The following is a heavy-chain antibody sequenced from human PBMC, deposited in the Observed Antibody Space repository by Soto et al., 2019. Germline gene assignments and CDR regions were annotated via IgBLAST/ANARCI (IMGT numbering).Heavy chain of an antibody. V-gene: IGHV3-7*01. CDR2: IRQDGGEK. CDR1: GLNFGASW. CDR3: ARDPRNGAIDY. D-gene: IGHD2-8*01. Sequence: EVQLVETGGGLVQPGGSLRLSCAVSGLNFGASWMAWVRQAPGKGLEWVADIRQDGGEKNYVDSVKGRVTISRDNAENSVYLQMNYLTAEDTAEYYCARDPRNGAIDYWGLGTLVTVSS. J-gene: IGHJ4*02.